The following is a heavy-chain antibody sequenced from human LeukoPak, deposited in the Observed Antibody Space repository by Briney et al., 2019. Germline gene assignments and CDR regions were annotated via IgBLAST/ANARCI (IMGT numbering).Heavy chain of an antibody. J-gene: IGHJ6*03. CDR2: IYSGGST. CDR3: ARVFSRYYYYMDV. CDR1: GFTFSNYW. V-gene: IGHV3-53*01. D-gene: IGHD3-3*02. Sequence: GGSLRLSCAASGFTFSNYWMHWVRQVPGKGLVWVSVIYSGGSTYYADSVKGRFTISRDNSKNTLYLQMNSLRAEDTAVYYCARVFSRYYYYMDVWGKGTTVTVSS.